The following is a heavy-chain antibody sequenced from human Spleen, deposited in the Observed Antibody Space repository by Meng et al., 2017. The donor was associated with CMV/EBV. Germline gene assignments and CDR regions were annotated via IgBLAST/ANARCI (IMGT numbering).Heavy chain of an antibody. CDR2: INPSGGST. V-gene: IGHV1-46*01. D-gene: IGHD2-15*01. Sequence: SGYTFTSYYMHWVRQAPGQGLEWMGIINPSGGSTSYAQKFQGRVTMTRDTSTSTVYMELSSLRSEDTAVYYCARGGREGSGVDYFDYWGQGTLVTVSS. J-gene: IGHJ4*02. CDR3: ARGGREGSGVDYFDY. CDR1: GYTFTSYY.